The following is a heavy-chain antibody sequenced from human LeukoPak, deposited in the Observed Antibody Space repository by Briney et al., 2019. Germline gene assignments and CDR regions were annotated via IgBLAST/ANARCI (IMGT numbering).Heavy chain of an antibody. V-gene: IGHV3-43D*03. CDR1: GFTFDDYA. D-gene: IGHD3-22*01. CDR2: ISWDGGST. J-gene: IGHJ4*02. CDR3: AKDYGYYYDSSGHRPPYFDY. Sequence: GGSLRLSCAASGFTFDDYAMHWVRQAPGKGLEWVSLISWDGGSTYYADSVKGRFTISRDNSKNSLYLQMNSLRAEDTALYYCAKDYGYYYDSSGHRPPYFDYWGQGTLVTVSS.